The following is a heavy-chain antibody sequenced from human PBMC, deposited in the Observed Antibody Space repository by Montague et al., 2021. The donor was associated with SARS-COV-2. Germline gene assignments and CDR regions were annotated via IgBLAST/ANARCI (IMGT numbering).Heavy chain of an antibody. J-gene: IGHJ4*02. D-gene: IGHD6-19*01. Sequence: SETLSLTCVVSGCSISSINWWSWVRQPPGKGLEWIGEIYHSGITNYNPSLKSRVIISVDKSKNQFSLKLSSVTAADTAVYYCARTGYSSGWHSFDYWGQGTRVTVSS. CDR3: ARTGYSSGWHSFDY. V-gene: IGHV4-4*02. CDR1: GCSISSINW. CDR2: IYHSGIT.